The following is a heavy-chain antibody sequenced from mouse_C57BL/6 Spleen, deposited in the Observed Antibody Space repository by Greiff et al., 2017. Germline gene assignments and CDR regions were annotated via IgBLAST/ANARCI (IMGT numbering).Heavy chain of an antibody. CDR2: ISYSGST. CDR3: ARDGRRDGYFDG. J-gene: IGHJ1*03. CDR1: GYSITSGYD. Sequence: EVKLQESGPGMVKPSPSLSLTCTVTGYSITSGYDWHWIRHFPGNKLEWMGYISYSGSTNYNPSLKSRISITHDTSKNHFFLKLNSVTTEDTATYDCARDGRRDGYFDGWGTGTTVTVSS. D-gene: IGHD3-3*01. V-gene: IGHV3-1*01.